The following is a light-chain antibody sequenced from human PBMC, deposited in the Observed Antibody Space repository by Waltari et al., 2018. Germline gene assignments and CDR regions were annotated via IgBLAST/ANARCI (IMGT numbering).Light chain of an antibody. CDR2: EVT. Sequence: QSALTQPPSASGSPGQSVTISCTGPSSDVGAYHYVSCYQQHPGKGPKLMIYEVTKRPPGVPDRFSGSKSGNTASLTVSGLQAEDEADYYCTSYAGSKNVFGTGTKVTVL. J-gene: IGLJ1*01. V-gene: IGLV2-8*01. CDR3: TSYAGSKNV. CDR1: SSDVGAYHY.